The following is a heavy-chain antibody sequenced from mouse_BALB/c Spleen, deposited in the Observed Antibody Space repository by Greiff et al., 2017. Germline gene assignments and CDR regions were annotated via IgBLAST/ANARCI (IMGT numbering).Heavy chain of an antibody. D-gene: IGHD3-2*02. Sequence: DVHLVESGGGLVQPGGSLKLSCAASGFTFSSYGMSWVRQTPDKRLELVATINSNGGSTYYPDSVKGRFTISRDNAKNTLYLQMSSLKSEDTAMYYCARDSAFAYWGQGTLVTVSA. CDR3: ARDSAFAY. CDR2: INSNGGST. V-gene: IGHV5-6-3*01. J-gene: IGHJ3*01. CDR1: GFTFSSYG.